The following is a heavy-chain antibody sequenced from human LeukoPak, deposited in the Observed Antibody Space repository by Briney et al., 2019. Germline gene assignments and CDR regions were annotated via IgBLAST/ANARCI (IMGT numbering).Heavy chain of an antibody. CDR3: AREGFWSGPNWFDP. V-gene: IGHV3-30*04. CDR2: ISYDGSNK. J-gene: IGHJ5*02. CDR1: GFTFSSYA. Sequence: GGSLRLSCAASGFTFSSYAMHWVRQAPGKGLEWVAVISYDGSNKYYADSVKGRFTISRDNAKNSLYLQMNSLRAEDTAVYYCAREGFWSGPNWFDPWGQGTLVTVSS. D-gene: IGHD3-3*01.